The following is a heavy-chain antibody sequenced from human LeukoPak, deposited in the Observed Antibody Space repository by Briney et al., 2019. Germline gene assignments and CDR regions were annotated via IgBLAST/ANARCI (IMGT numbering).Heavy chain of an antibody. CDR2: LYTAGST. Sequence: GGSLRLSCAASGFTVTNNYMSWVRQAPGKGLEWVSILYTAGSTYYADSVKARFTISRDNSKNTVRLQMNSLRVEDTAVYYCARSKTAPGDAFDIWGQGTMVTVSS. CDR3: ARSKTAPGDAFDI. CDR1: GFTVTNNY. V-gene: IGHV3-66*01. J-gene: IGHJ3*02.